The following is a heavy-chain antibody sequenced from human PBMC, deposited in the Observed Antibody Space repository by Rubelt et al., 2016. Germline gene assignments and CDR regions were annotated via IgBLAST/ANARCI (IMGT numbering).Heavy chain of an antibody. CDR1: GGSTSSSTYY. J-gene: IGHJ4*02. D-gene: IGHD3-3*01. Sequence: QLQLQESGPGLVKPSETLSLTCTVSGGSTSSSTYYWGWIRQPPGKGLEWIGSIYYTGSTYYNPSLKSRVTISLDTSKNQFSLKVNSGTAADTAVYYCAKDYPSREWLLPFDYWGQGTLVTVSS. CDR3: AKDYPSREWLLPFDY. V-gene: IGHV4-39*07. CDR2: IYYTGST.